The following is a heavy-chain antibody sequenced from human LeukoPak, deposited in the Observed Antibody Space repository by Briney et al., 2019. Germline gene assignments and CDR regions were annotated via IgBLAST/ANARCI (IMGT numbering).Heavy chain of an antibody. CDR2: INHSGST. CDR3: ARARRGGQSRPFDS. D-gene: IGHD3-10*01. V-gene: IGHV4-34*01. CDR1: GGSFSGYY. Sequence: PSETLSLTCAVYGGSFSGYYWSWIRQPPGKGLEWIGEINHSGSTNNNPSLKSRLTISVDTSKNRFSLILSSVTATDTAVYYCARARRGGQSRPFDSWGQGTLVTVSS. J-gene: IGHJ4*02.